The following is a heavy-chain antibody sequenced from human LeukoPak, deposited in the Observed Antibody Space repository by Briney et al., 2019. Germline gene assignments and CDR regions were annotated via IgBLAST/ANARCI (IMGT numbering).Heavy chain of an antibody. V-gene: IGHV3-74*01. CDR2: INGDGSTT. Sequence: GGSLRLSCAASGFTFSFYWMHWVRQAPGKGLVWVSRINGDGSTTNYADSVKDRVTISRDNAKNTLYLQMSNLRAEDTAVYYCARSRNGSFDYWGQGTLVTVSS. CDR1: GFTFSFYW. D-gene: IGHD6-25*01. J-gene: IGHJ4*02. CDR3: ARSRNGSFDY.